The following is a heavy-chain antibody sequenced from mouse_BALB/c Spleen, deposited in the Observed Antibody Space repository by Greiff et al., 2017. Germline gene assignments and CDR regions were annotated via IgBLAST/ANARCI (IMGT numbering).Heavy chain of an antibody. V-gene: IGHV3-2*02. CDR2: ISYSGST. D-gene: IGHD1-1*01. CDR1: GYSITSDYA. J-gene: IGHJ2*01. CDR3: ARKGLYYAYFDY. Sequence: EVKLQESGPGLVKPSQSLSLTCTVTGYSITSDYAWNWIRQFPGNKLEWMGYISYSGSTSYNPSLKSRISITRDTSKNQFFLQLNSVTTEDTATYYCARKGLYYAYFDYWGQGTTLTVSS.